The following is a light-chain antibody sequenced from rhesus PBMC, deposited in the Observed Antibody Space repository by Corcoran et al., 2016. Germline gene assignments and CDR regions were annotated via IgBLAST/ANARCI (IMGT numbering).Light chain of an antibody. CDR3: QHSYGTPFT. V-gene: IGKV1-74*01. CDR1: ENVNNY. CDR2: RAS. Sequence: DIQMTQSPSSLSASVGYRVTITCRASENVNNYLNWYQQKTGKDPKLPSYRASTLQSGVPSRFRGSGSGTDFTLTLSSLQPEDFAAYYCQHSYGTPFTFGPGTKLDIK. J-gene: IGKJ3*01.